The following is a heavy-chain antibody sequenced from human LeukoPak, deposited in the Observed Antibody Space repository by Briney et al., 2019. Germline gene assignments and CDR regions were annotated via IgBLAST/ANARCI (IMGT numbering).Heavy chain of an antibody. Sequence: ASVKVSCKVSGYTLTELSMHWVRQAPGKGLEWMGGFDPEDGETIYAQKFQGRVTMTEDTSTDTAYMGLSSLRSEDTAVYYCAALDILTGYYPFDCWGQGTLVTVSS. V-gene: IGHV1-24*01. CDR1: GYTLTELS. D-gene: IGHD3-9*01. CDR3: AALDILTGYYPFDC. CDR2: FDPEDGET. J-gene: IGHJ4*02.